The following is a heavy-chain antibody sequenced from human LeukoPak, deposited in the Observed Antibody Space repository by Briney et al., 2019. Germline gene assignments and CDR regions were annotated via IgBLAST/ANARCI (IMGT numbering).Heavy chain of an antibody. V-gene: IGHV1-2*02. CDR3: ARDNFSTVVTVGNWFDP. Sequence: ASVKVSCKASGYTFTGYYMHWVRQAPGQRLEWRGWINPNSGGTNYAQKFQGRVTMTRDTSISTAYMELSRLRSDDTAVYYCARDNFSTVVTVGNWFDPWGQGTLVTVSS. CDR2: INPNSGGT. D-gene: IGHD4-23*01. J-gene: IGHJ5*02. CDR1: GYTFTGYY.